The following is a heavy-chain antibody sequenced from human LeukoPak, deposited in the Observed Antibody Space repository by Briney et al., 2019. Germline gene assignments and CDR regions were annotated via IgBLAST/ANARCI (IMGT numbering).Heavy chain of an antibody. J-gene: IGHJ3*01. CDR3: ARDEIPSGT. CDR1: GFTFSSYE. D-gene: IGHD6-25*01. V-gene: IGHV3-48*03. Sequence: GGSLRLSCAASGFTFSSYEMNWVRQAPGKGLEWVSYISSSGSTMYYADSVKGRFTISRDNSRSTVDLQMNSLRVEDTGIYYCARDEIPSGTWGQGTMVIVSS. CDR2: ISSSGSTM.